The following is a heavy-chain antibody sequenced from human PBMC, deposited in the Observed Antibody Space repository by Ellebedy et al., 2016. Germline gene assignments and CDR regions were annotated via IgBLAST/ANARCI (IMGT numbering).Heavy chain of an antibody. V-gene: IGHV1-2*02. D-gene: IGHD3-16*01. CDR3: ARDTFGTIFEYYYYMDV. J-gene: IGHJ6*03. CDR2: INPHSGGT. CDR1: GYTFTSYG. Sequence: ASVKVSCXASGYTFTSYGISWVRQAPGQGLEWMGWINPHSGGTNYAQKFQGRVTMTRDTSINTAYMELSRLRSDDTAVYYCARDTFGTIFEYYYYMDVWGKGTTVTVSS.